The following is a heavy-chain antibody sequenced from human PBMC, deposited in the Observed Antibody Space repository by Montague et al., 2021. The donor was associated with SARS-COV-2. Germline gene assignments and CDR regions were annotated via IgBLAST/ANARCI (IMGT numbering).Heavy chain of an antibody. CDR3: VREGLNNWFDP. V-gene: IGHV4-59*01. CDR1: NGSISSYY. CDR2: IYYRGST. J-gene: IGHJ5*02. Sequence: SETLSLTCSVSNGSISSYYWSWVRQPPGKRLEWIGYIYYRGSTNYNPSLESRVTISVDTSKNQFSLKLRSVTAADTAVYFCVREGLNNWFDPWGQGTLVIVSS.